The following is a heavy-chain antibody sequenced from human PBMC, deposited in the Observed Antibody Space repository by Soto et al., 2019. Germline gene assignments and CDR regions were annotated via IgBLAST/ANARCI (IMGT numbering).Heavy chain of an antibody. Sequence: QIQLVQSGPEVKKPGASVKVSCKASGYTFSDRGITWVRQAPGQGLEWMGWVSTYSDITNYAQKFQGRVTTSADTSTNTTYMDLRSLESDDTAVYYWALSYDSRGYEDLDYWGQGSLVTVSS. CDR2: VSTYSDIT. CDR1: GYTFSDRG. V-gene: IGHV1-18*01. J-gene: IGHJ4*02. D-gene: IGHD3-22*01. CDR3: ALSYDSRGYEDLDY.